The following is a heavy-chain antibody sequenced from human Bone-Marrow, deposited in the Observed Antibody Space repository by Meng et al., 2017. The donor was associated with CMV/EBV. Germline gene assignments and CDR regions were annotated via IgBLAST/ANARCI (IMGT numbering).Heavy chain of an antibody. V-gene: IGHV3-30*02. D-gene: IGHD6-13*01. CDR2: IRYDGSNK. J-gene: IGHJ4*02. CDR3: AKGMGSSWYSFGG. Sequence: VGVVGGVVLPGGSLRLSCAGSGFTFSSYGMHWVRQAPGKGLEWVAFIRYDGSNKYYADSVKGRFTISRDNSKNTLYLQMNSLRAEDTAVYYCAKGMGSSWYSFGGWGQGTLVTVSS. CDR1: GFTFSSYG.